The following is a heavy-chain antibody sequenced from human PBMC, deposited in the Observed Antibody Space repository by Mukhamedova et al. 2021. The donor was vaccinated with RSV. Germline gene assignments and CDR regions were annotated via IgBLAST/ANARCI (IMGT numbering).Heavy chain of an antibody. CDR3: ARDNLLWFGEGAFDI. CDR2: IYYSGST. J-gene: IGHJ3*02. Sequence: GKGLEWIGYIYYSGSTNYNPSLKSRVTITVDPSKNQLSLKLSSVTAADTAVYYCARDNLLWFGEGAFDIFGQGIMVTVSS. V-gene: IGHV4-59*01. D-gene: IGHD3-10*01.